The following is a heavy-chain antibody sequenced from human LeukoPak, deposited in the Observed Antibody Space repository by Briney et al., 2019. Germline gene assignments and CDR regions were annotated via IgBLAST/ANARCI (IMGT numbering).Heavy chain of an antibody. J-gene: IGHJ3*02. CDR2: FDPEDGET. Sequence: EASVKVSCKVSGYTLTELSMHWVRQAPGKGLEWMGGFDPEDGETIYAQKFQGRVTMTEDTSTDTAYMELSRLRSDDTAVYYCATTRIVDYRLRRDAFDIWGQGTMVTVSS. V-gene: IGHV1-24*01. D-gene: IGHD4-11*01. CDR3: ATTRIVDYRLRRDAFDI. CDR1: GYTLTELS.